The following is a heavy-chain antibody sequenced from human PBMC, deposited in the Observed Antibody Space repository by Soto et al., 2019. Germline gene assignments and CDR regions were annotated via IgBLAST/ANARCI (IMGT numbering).Heavy chain of an antibody. CDR2: ISGSSSNI. Sequence: EVQLVESGGGLVQPGGSLRLSCAASGFSFSNYAMDWARQAPGKGLEWVSYISGSSSNIRYADSVKGRFTISRDNAKSSVDLQMNSRRADDTAVYYCARDPSRGSDWARYLDLWGRGTLVTVSS. CDR1: GFSFSNYA. D-gene: IGHD1-26*01. CDR3: ARDPSRGSDWARYLDL. J-gene: IGHJ2*01. V-gene: IGHV3-48*01.